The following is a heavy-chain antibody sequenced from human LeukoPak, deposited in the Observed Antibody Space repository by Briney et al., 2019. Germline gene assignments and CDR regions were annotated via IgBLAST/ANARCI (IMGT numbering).Heavy chain of an antibody. J-gene: IGHJ3*01. Sequence: GGSLRLSCVTSGFTVSTKNMTWVRQAPGKGLEWVSIMNTNGKTYYSGSVKGPFRISGDTSTNTLYLQMNRLRVDDAAVYYCATDASTYPGAFDFWGQGTLVTVSS. CDR3: ATDASTYPGAFDF. D-gene: IGHD2/OR15-2a*01. CDR2: MNTNGKT. CDR1: GFTVSTKN. V-gene: IGHV3-53*01.